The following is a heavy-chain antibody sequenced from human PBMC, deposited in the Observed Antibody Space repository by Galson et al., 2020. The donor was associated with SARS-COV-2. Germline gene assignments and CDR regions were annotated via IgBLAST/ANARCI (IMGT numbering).Heavy chain of an antibody. J-gene: IGHJ4*02. V-gene: IGHV4-30-4*01. D-gene: IGHD4-17*01. CDR1: GDSISSDDFY. CDR3: ARTSSTATREYYFDY. Sequence: SETLSLTCTVSGDSISSDDFYWSWIRQTPGTGLEWIGDIHSCGNTYYNPSLMSRGTISVDTSKNQFSLRLSSVTAADTAVYFCARTSSTATREYYFDYWGRGTLVSVSS. CDR2: IHSCGNT.